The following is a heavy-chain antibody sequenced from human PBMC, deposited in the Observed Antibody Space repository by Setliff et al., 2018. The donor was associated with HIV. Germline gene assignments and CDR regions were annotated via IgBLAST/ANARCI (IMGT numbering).Heavy chain of an antibody. J-gene: IGHJ5*02. CDR2: IYHSGIT. Sequence: SETLSLTCAVSGYSISIGYYWGWIRQAPGKGLEWIGNIYHSGITYYNPSLKSRVTISVDTSKNQFSLKLSSVTAADTAVYYCASASRMTATGYPWGQGTLVTVSS. CDR1: GYSISIGYY. D-gene: IGHD6-13*01. CDR3: ASASRMTATGYP. V-gene: IGHV4-38-2*01.